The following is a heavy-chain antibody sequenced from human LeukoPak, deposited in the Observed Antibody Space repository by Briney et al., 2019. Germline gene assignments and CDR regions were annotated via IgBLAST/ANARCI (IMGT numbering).Heavy chain of an antibody. J-gene: IGHJ4*02. Sequence: PSQTLSLTCAVSGGSISSGGYSWSWIRQPPGKGLEWIGYIYHSGSTYYNTSLKSRVTISVDRSKNQFSLKLSSVTAADTAVYYCAGIPTYYYDSSGYAIDYWGQGTLVTVSS. D-gene: IGHD3-22*01. V-gene: IGHV4-30-2*01. CDR1: GGSISSGGYS. CDR2: IYHSGST. CDR3: AGIPTYYYDSSGYAIDY.